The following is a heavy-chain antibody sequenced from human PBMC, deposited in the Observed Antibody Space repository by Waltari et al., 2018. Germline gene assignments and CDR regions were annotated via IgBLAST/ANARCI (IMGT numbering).Heavy chain of an antibody. Sequence: QVQLVQYGAEVKKPGSSVKVSCQASVRTIRIYAMRLVRQDPGQGLGWMGGIIPIFRTANYTQKFQGRVTITADESTSTAYMELSSLRSEDTAVYYCARRGYYKGHLSYWGQGTLVTVSS. D-gene: IGHD5-12*01. CDR3: ARRGYYKGHLSY. CDR2: IIPIFRTA. V-gene: IGHV1-69*01. J-gene: IGHJ4*02. CDR1: VRTIRIYA.